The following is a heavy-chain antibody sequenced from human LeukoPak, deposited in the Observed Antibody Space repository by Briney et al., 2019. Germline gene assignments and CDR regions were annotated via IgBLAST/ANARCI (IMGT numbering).Heavy chain of an antibody. Sequence: GESLRISCKVSGYSFTSYWIGWVRQMPGKGLEWMGIIYPGDAHIRYSTSFQGQVTISADKSITTAYLQWSSLKASDTAMYYCARALEWLQKPCCFDYWGQGTLVTVSS. D-gene: IGHD5-24*01. CDR1: GYSFTSYW. CDR2: IYPGDAHI. CDR3: ARALEWLQKPCCFDY. V-gene: IGHV5-51*01. J-gene: IGHJ4*02.